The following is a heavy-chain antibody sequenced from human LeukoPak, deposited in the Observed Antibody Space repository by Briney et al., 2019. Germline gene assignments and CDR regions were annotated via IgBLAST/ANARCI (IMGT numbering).Heavy chain of an antibody. CDR1: GYTFTSYD. V-gene: IGHV1-8*03. J-gene: IGHJ3*02. CDR2: MNPNSGNT. Sequence: ASVKVSCKASGYTFTSYDINWVRQATGQGLEWMGWMNPNSGNTGYAQKFQGRVTITRNTSISTAYMELSSLRSEDTAVYYCARRHRYCSSTSCSGAFDIWGQGTMVTVSS. D-gene: IGHD2-2*01. CDR3: ARRHRYCSSTSCSGAFDI.